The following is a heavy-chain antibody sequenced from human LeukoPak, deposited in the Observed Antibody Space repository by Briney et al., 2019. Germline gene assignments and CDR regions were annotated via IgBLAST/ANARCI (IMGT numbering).Heavy chain of an antibody. Sequence: SETLSLTCTVSGGSISSYYWSWIRQPAGKGLEWIGRIYTSGSTNYNPSLKSRVTMSVDTSKNQFSLKLSSVTAADTAVYYCARGFYDSSGYYGNFDYWGQGTLVTVSS. V-gene: IGHV4-4*07. CDR1: GGSISSYY. D-gene: IGHD3-22*01. CDR3: ARGFYDSSGYYGNFDY. CDR2: IYTSGST. J-gene: IGHJ4*02.